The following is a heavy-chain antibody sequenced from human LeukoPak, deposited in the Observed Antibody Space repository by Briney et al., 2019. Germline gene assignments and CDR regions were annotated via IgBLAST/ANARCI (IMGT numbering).Heavy chain of an antibody. J-gene: IGHJ5*02. V-gene: IGHV3-53*01. CDR3: VREGYNNTWYRS. CDR1: GFTFSSYV. Sequence: GGSLRLSCAASGFTFSSYVMSWVRQAPGKGLEWVSVMYSGGKTYYADSVKGRFTISRDNSKNTLHLQMNSLRAEDTAVYYCVREGYNNTWYRSWGQGTLVTVSS. CDR2: MYSGGKT. D-gene: IGHD6-13*01.